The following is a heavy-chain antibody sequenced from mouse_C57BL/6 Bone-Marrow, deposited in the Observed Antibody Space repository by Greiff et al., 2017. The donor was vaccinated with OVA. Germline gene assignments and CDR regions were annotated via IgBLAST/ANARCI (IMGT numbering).Heavy chain of an antibody. J-gene: IGHJ2*01. D-gene: IGHD2-3*01. CDR2: ISDGGSYT. CDR3: ARDGDGYLDY. V-gene: IGHV5-4*01. Sequence: EVKLEESGGGLVKPGGSLKLSCAASGFTFSSYAMSWVRQTPEKRLEWVATISDGGSYTYYPDNVKGRVTISRDNAKNNLYLQMSHLKSEDTAMYYCARDGDGYLDYWGQGTTLTVSS. CDR1: GFTFSSYA.